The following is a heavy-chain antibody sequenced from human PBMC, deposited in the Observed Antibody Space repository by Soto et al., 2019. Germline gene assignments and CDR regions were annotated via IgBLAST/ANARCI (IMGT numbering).Heavy chain of an antibody. CDR2: ISYSGNT. Sequence: QVQLQESGPGLVKPSETLSLTCTVSGGSIISGYWSWIRQPPGKGLEWIGYISYSGNTNYNPSLTSRVPLSVETPTNQFSLSLSSGTTADTAVYYCEGPRGYAGSPIDYWGQGTLVTVSS. J-gene: IGHJ4*02. D-gene: IGHD2-15*01. V-gene: IGHV4-59*01. CDR1: GGSIISGY. CDR3: EGPRGYAGSPIDY.